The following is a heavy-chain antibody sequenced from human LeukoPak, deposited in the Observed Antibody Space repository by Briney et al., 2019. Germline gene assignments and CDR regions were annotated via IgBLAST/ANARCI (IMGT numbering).Heavy chain of an antibody. J-gene: IGHJ4*02. CDR2: IRGSGGST. D-gene: IGHD1-1*01. CDR3: AKDHWNDGDLDY. CDR1: GFTFCSFG. V-gene: IGHV3-23*01. Sequence: GGSLRLSCADPGFTFCSFGMSWVRQAPGEGVGGVSTIRGSGGSTHYADSVRGRFIISRDNSKNTLYLQMNSLRADDTAIYYCAKDHWNDGDLDYWGQGTLLTVSS.